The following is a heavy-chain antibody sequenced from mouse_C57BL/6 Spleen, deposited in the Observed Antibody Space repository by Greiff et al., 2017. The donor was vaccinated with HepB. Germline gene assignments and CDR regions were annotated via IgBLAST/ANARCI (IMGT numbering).Heavy chain of an antibody. Sequence: QVQLKESGAELARPGASVKLSCKASGYTFTSYGISWVKQRTGQGLEWIGEIYPRSGNTYYNEKFKGKATLTTDKSSSTAYMELRSLTSEDSAVYFCAKQAAQAGAMDYWGQGTSVTVSS. CDR2: IYPRSGNT. CDR1: GYTFTSYG. D-gene: IGHD3-2*02. V-gene: IGHV1-81*01. CDR3: AKQAAQAGAMDY. J-gene: IGHJ4*01.